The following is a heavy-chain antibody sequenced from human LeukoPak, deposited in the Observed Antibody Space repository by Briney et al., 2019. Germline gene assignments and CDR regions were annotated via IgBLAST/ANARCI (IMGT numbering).Heavy chain of an antibody. CDR3: ARDGFTRLYYYDGSGYVWFDP. D-gene: IGHD3-22*01. CDR1: GYTFTGYY. Sequence: GASVKVSCKASGYTFTGYYMHWVRQAPGQGLEWMGIIKPSGGSTSYAQKFQGRVTMTRDMSTSTVYMELSRLRAEDTAVYYCARDGFTRLYYYDGSGYVWFDPWGQGTLVTVSS. CDR2: IKPSGGST. V-gene: IGHV1-46*01. J-gene: IGHJ5*02.